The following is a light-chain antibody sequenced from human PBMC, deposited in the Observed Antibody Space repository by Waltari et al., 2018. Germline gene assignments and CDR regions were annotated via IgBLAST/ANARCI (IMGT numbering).Light chain of an antibody. CDR1: SSDVGKYNL. J-gene: IGLJ2*01. CDR3: CSYAGSGIVI. Sequence: QSALTQPASVSGSPGQSLTISCTGTSSDVGKYNLVSWYQQHPGKVPKVMIYVVTKRPSGVSNRFSGSKSGNTASLTISGLQAEDEADYYCCSYAGSGIVIFGGGTKLTVL. V-gene: IGLV2-23*02. CDR2: VVT.